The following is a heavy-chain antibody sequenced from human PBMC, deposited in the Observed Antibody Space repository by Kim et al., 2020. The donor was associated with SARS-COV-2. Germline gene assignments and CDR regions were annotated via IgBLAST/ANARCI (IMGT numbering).Heavy chain of an antibody. CDR3: ARDSGGAWELGDWLYDY. V-gene: IGHV1-2*06. Sequence: ASVKVSCKASGYTFTGYYMHWVRQAPGQGLEWMGRINPNSGGTNYAQKFQGRVTMTRDTSISTAYMELSRLRSDDTAVYYCARDSGGAWELGDWLYDYWGQGTLVTVSS. CDR2: INPNSGGT. J-gene: IGHJ4*02. CDR1: GYTFTGYY. D-gene: IGHD3-9*01.